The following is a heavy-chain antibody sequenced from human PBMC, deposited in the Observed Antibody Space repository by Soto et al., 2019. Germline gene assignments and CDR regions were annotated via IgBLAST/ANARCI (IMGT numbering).Heavy chain of an antibody. J-gene: IGHJ4*02. CDR1: GGSTSSDNY. Sequence: QVQLQESGPGLVKPSQTLSLTCTVSGGSTSSDNYWSWIRQPPGKGLEWIGPIYYSGNTDYNPSLKSRLAISIDTSTNQFSLKLGSVTAADTSVYCCAIEVGESSDGLYYFDSWGQGSLVTVSS. CDR3: AIEVGESSDGLYYFDS. CDR2: IYYSGNT. V-gene: IGHV4-30-4*01. D-gene: IGHD1-26*01.